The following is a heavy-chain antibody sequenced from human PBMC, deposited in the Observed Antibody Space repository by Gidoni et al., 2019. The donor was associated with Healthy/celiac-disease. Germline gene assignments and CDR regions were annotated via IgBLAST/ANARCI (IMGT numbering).Heavy chain of an antibody. CDR1: GGSISSGSYY. CDR2: IHTSGST. D-gene: IGHD5-12*01. V-gene: IGHV4-61*02. Sequence: QVQLQESGPGLVKPSQTLSLTCTVSGGSISSGSYYWSWIRQPAGKGLEWIGRIHTSGSTNYNPSLKSRVTISVDTSKNQFSLKLSSVTAADTAVYYCARDQAPYSGYESNWFDPWGQGTLVTVSS. J-gene: IGHJ5*02. CDR3: ARDQAPYSGYESNWFDP.